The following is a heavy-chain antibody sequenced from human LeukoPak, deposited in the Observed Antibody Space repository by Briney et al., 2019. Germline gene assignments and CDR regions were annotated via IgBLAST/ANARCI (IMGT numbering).Heavy chain of an antibody. V-gene: IGHV4-34*01. CDR3: ARETSGSNDAFDI. J-gene: IGHJ3*02. CDR2: INHSGST. Sequence: SETLSLTCAVYGGSFSGYYWTWIRQPPGEGLEWIGKINHSGSTNYNPSLKSRVTISVDTSKNQFSLKLSSVTAADTAVYYCARETSGSNDAFDIWGQGTMVTVSS. CDR1: GGSFSGYY. D-gene: IGHD1-26*01.